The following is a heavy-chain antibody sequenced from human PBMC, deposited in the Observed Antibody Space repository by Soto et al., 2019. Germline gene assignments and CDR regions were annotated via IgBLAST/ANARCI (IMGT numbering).Heavy chain of an antibody. J-gene: IGHJ4*02. V-gene: IGHV3-73*01. CDR1: GFTFSGSA. CDR2: IRSKANNYAT. CDR3: TRGYGDYVRDY. Sequence: EVQLVESGGGLVQPGASLKLSCAVSGFTFSGSAMHWVRQASGKRLEWVGRIRSKANNYATAYAASVKGRFTISRDDSKNTAYLQMNSLKSEDTAVYYCTRGYGDYVRDYWGQGTLVTVSS. D-gene: IGHD4-17*01.